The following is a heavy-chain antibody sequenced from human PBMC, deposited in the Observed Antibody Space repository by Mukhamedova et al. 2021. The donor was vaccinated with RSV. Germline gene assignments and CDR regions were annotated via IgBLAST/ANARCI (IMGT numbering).Heavy chain of an antibody. CDR3: ARSIAAALRFDY. Sequence: WVGIINPSGGSTSYAQKFQGRVTMTRDTSTSTVYMELSSLRSEDTAVYYCARSIAAALRFDYWGQRTLVTVSS. CDR2: INPSGGST. J-gene: IGHJ4*02. V-gene: IGHV1-46*01. D-gene: IGHD6-13*01.